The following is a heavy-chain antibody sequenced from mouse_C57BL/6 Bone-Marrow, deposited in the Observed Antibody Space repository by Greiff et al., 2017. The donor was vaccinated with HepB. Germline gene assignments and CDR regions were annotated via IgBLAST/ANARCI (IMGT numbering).Heavy chain of an antibody. D-gene: IGHD2-2*01. J-gene: IGHJ1*03. CDR3: ARLLWLRQGDWYFDV. CDR2: IWSGGST. Sequence: VNVVESGPGLVQPSQSLSITCTVSGFSLTSYGVHWVRQSPGKGLEWLGVIWSGGSTDYNAAFISRLSISKDNSKSQVFFKMNSLQADDTAIYYCARLLWLRQGDWYFDVWGTGTTVTVSS. V-gene: IGHV2-2*01. CDR1: GFSLTSYG.